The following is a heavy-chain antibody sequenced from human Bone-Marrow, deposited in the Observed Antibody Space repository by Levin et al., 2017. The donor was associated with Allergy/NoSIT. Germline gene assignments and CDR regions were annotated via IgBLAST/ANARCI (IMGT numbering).Heavy chain of an antibody. V-gene: IGHV1-8*01. D-gene: IGHD4-17*01. Sequence: RASVKVSCKASGYTFTSYDINWVRQATGQGLEWMGWMNPNSGNTGYAQKFQGRVTMTRNTSISTAYMELSSLRSEDTAVYYCARGSPRDYGDYEWGQGTLVTVSS. CDR3: ARGSPRDYGDYE. J-gene: IGHJ4*02. CDR1: GYTFTSYD. CDR2: MNPNSGNT.